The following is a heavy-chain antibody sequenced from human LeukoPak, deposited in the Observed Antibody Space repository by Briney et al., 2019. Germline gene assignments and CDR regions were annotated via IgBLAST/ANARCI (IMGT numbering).Heavy chain of an antibody. CDR1: GFTFDDYA. CDR2: ISWNNNNM. V-gene: IGHV3-9*01. CDR3: ARLYSSSWAIDY. J-gene: IGHJ4*02. D-gene: IGHD6-13*01. Sequence: GGSLRLSCTASGFTFDDYAMHWVRQAPGKGLEWVSGISWNNNNMDYADSVKGRFTISRDNAKNSLYLQMNSLRAEDTAVYYCARLYSSSWAIDYWGQGTLVTVSS.